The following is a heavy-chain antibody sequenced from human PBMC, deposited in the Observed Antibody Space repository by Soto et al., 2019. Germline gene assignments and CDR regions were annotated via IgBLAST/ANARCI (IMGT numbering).Heavy chain of an antibody. Sequence: ASLKVSCKASGYTFTSYGISWVRQAPGQGLEWMGWISAYDGNTNYAQKLQGRVTMTTDTSTSTAYMDLRSLRSDDTAVYYCARHSSQWPNWFDPWGQGTLVTVSS. V-gene: IGHV1-18*01. CDR1: GYTFTSYG. CDR2: ISAYDGNT. D-gene: IGHD5-18*01. J-gene: IGHJ5*02. CDR3: ARHSSQWPNWFDP.